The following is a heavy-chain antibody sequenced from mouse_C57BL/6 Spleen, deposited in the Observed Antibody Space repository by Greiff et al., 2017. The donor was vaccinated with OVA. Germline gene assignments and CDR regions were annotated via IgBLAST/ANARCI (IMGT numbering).Heavy chain of an antibody. V-gene: IGHV5-12*01. CDR2: ISNGGGST. CDR3: AGGILRGYFDV. Sequence: EVQLVESGGGLVQPGGSLKLSCAASGFTFSDYYMYWVRQTPEKRLEWVAYISNGGGSTYYPDTVKGRFTISRDNAKNTLYLQMSRLKSEDTAMYYCAGGILRGYFDVWGTGTTVTVSS. J-gene: IGHJ1*03. D-gene: IGHD1-1*01. CDR1: GFTFSDYY.